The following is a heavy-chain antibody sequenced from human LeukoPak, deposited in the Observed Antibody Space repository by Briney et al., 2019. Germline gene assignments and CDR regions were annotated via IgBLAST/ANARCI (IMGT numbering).Heavy chain of an antibody. J-gene: IGHJ4*02. CDR2: INHSGST. CDR1: GGSFSGYY. V-gene: IGHV4-34*01. CDR3: ARGGDSEFIVGATLFLPFDY. D-gene: IGHD1-26*01. Sequence: SETLSLTCAVYGGSFSGYYWSWIRQPPGKGLEWIGEINHSGSTNYNPSLKSRVTISVDTSKNQFSLKLSSVTAADTAVYYCARGGDSEFIVGATLFLPFDYWGQGTLVTVSS.